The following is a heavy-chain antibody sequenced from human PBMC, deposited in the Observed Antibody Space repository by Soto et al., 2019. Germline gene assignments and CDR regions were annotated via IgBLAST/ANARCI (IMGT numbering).Heavy chain of an antibody. V-gene: IGHV1-69*12. D-gene: IGHD1-1*01. CDR3: ARDKDRLQLGGNYYYILDV. CDR1: GGTFSTSA. Sequence: QVQLVQSGAEVKKPGSSVKVSCKASGGTFSTSAISWVRQAPGQGLEWVGGIMPVFPTPDYAQNFQGRVTINADESTTTADLELTSLRADDTAVYYCARDKDRLQLGGNYYYILDVWGQGTAITVSS. J-gene: IGHJ6*02. CDR2: IMPVFPTP.